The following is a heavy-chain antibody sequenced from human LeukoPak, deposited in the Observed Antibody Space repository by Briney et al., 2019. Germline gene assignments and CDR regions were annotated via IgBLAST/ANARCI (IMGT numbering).Heavy chain of an antibody. CDR2: SSYSGST. CDR3: ASGTYYYFDF. CDR1: GGSISSYY. D-gene: IGHD1-26*01. V-gene: IGHV4-59*08. J-gene: IGHJ4*02. Sequence: SETLSLTCSVSGGSISSYYWSWIRQPPGKGLEYIGYSSYSGSTDYNASLKGRVTISVDTSNKFSLRLRSVTAADTAVYYCASGTYYYFDFWGQGTLVTVSS.